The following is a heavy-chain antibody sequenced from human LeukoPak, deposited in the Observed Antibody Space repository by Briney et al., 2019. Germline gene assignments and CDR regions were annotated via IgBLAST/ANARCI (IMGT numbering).Heavy chain of an antibody. D-gene: IGHD7-27*01. CDR1: GFTFSSYA. CDR3: AKEVNWGPTYYFDY. CDR2: ITASGGST. V-gene: IGHV3-23*01. J-gene: IGHJ4*02. Sequence: PGGSLRLSCAASGFTFSSYAMSWVRQAPGKGLEWVSGITASGGSTYYADSVQGRFTISRDNSKNTLYLQMNSLRAEDTAVYYCAKEVNWGPTYYFDYWGQGTLVTVSS.